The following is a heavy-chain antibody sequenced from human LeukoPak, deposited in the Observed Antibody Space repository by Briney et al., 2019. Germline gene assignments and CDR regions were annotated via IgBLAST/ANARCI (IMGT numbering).Heavy chain of an antibody. D-gene: IGHD5-18*01. V-gene: IGHV3-48*03. CDR2: ISSSGSTI. J-gene: IGHJ6*03. CDR3: ARMGLGYSYGPKYMDV. CDR1: GFTFSSYE. Sequence: GGSLRLSCAASGFTFSSYEMNWARQAPGKGLEWVSYISSSGSTIYYADSVKGRFTISRDNAKNSLYLQMNSLRAEDTAVYYCARMGLGYSYGPKYMDVWGKGTTVTISS.